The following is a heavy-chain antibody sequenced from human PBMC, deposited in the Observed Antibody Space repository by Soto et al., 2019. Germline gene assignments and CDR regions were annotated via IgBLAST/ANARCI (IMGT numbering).Heavy chain of an antibody. D-gene: IGHD3-10*01. J-gene: IGHJ3*02. V-gene: IGHV3-21*01. Sequence: EVQLVESGGGLVKPGGSLRVSCAASGFSFTSYTMNWVRQAPGKGLEWVASISAGGRSIYYADSLKGRSTVSRDNAKSSLYLQVNSLRAEDSAVRHRARSTPGNPFDIWGQGTMVTVSS. CDR2: ISAGGRSI. CDR3: ARSTPGNPFDI. CDR1: GFSFTSYT.